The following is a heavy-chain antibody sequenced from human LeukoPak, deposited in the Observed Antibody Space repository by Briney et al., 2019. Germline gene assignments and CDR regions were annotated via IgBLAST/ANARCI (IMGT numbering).Heavy chain of an antibody. Sequence: ASVKVSCKASGYTFTGYYMHWVRQAPGQGLEWMGRINPNSGGTNYAQKFQGRVTMTRDTSISTAYMELSRLRSDDTAVYYCAIIEYSSSSVDYWGQGTLLAVSS. CDR2: INPNSGGT. V-gene: IGHV1-2*06. J-gene: IGHJ4*02. CDR3: AIIEYSSSSVDY. CDR1: GYTFTGYY. D-gene: IGHD6-6*01.